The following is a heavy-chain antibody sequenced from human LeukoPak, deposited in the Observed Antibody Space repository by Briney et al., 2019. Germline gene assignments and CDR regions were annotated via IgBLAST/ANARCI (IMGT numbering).Heavy chain of an antibody. CDR2: IDPSDSYT. CDR3: ARPPTGDVYWYFVL. V-gene: IGHV5-10-1*01. J-gene: IGHJ2*01. D-gene: IGHD7-27*01. Sequence: GESLEIPLKGSGYSFTSYWTGWVRQMPGKGLEWMGRIDPSDSYTNYSPSFQGHVTISADKSISTAYLQWSSLKASDTAMYYCARPPTGDVYWYFVLGGRATLVTVSS. CDR1: GYSFTSYW.